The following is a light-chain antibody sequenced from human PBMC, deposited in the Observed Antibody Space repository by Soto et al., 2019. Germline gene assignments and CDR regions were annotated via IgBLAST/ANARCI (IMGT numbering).Light chain of an antibody. J-gene: IGKJ4*01. CDR3: QHYDNSPLT. V-gene: IGKV3-20*01. CDR2: GAS. CDR1: QSVSSSY. Sequence: DIVLTQSPGTLSLSPGERAALSCRASQSVSSSYLAWYQQKPGQAPRLLIYGASNRATGIPDRFSGSGSGTDFTLTISRLEPEDFEVYYCQHYDNSPLTFGGGTKVDIK.